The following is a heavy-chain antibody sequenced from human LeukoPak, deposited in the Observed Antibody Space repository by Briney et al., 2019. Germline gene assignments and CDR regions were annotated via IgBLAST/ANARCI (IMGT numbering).Heavy chain of an antibody. Sequence: GGSLSLSCAASEFTSSTYVIHWVRQAPGKGLEWVAVKSYDVGAKYYAVSVKGRFTISRDNSKNTVSLEMNSLRAEDTAVYYCARGGFFDILTGYYQTQYYYPMDVWGRGTTVTVSS. CDR3: ARGGFFDILTGYYQTQYYYPMDV. J-gene: IGHJ6*02. D-gene: IGHD3-9*01. CDR2: KSYDVGAK. V-gene: IGHV3-30*03. CDR1: EFTSSTYV.